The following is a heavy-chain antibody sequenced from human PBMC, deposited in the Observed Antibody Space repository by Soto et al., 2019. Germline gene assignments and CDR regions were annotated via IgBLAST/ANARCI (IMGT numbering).Heavy chain of an antibody. Sequence: ASVKVSCKASGYTFTHFYITWVRQAPGQGLEWMGAISPHNFNTNFAQKFQGRVTLTTDTSTNTAYMELRSLTSDDTAVYYCARDEGGYDILNGSYKAQHFDYWGQGVLVTVSS. J-gene: IGHJ4*02. D-gene: IGHD3-9*01. CDR3: ARDEGGYDILNGSYKAQHFDY. CDR2: ISPHNFNT. CDR1: GYTFTHFY. V-gene: IGHV1-18*01.